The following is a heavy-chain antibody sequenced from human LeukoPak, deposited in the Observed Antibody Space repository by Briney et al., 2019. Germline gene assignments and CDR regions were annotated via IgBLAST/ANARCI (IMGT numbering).Heavy chain of an antibody. CDR1: GFTFSSYS. V-gene: IGHV3-48*01. D-gene: IGHD3-10*01. J-gene: IGHJ4*02. CDR3: ARDNYYGSGSYSDY. Sequence: GGSLRLSCAAFGFTFSSYSMNWVRQAPGKGLEWVSYISSSSSTIYYADSVKGRFTISRDNAKNSLYLQMNSLRAEDTAVYYCARDNYYGSGSYSDYWGQGTLVTVSS. CDR2: ISSSSSTI.